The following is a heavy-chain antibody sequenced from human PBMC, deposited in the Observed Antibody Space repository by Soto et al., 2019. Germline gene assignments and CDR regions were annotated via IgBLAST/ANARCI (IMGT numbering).Heavy chain of an antibody. D-gene: IGHD3-22*01. CDR3: AREDYYDSSGIR. V-gene: IGHV3-53*01. CDR1: WFTVSSNY. Sequence: GGSLRLSCASSWFTVSSNYMSWVRQAPGKGLEWVSVIYSGGSTYYADSVKGRFTISRDNSKNTLYLQMNSLRAEDTAVYYCAREDYYDSSGIRWGQGTLVTVSS. CDR2: IYSGGST. J-gene: IGHJ4*02.